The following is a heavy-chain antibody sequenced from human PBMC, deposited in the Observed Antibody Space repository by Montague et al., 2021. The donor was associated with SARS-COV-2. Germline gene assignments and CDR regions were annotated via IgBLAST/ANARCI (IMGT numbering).Heavy chain of an antibody. J-gene: IGHJ6*02. Sequence: SETLSLTCAVYGGFFSGYYWSWICQPPGKGLEWIGEINHSGSTNYNPSLKSRVTISVDTSKNQFSLKLSSVTAADTAVYYCARGMRRPYYYYYGMDVWGQGTTVTVSS. CDR1: GGFFSGYY. CDR3: ARGMRRPYYYYYGMDV. CDR2: INHSGST. V-gene: IGHV4-34*01.